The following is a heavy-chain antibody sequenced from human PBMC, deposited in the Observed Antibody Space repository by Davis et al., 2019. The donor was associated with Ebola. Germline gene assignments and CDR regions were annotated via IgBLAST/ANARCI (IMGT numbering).Heavy chain of an antibody. D-gene: IGHD2-15*01. Sequence: PGGSLRLSCAASGFTFNNYAMHWVRQAPGKGLEWVAVISFDGSTEYYADSVKGRFTVSRDNSKNTLSLQMSSLRAEDTAVFYCAKSYCSGGRCYGPSRYSPDYWGQGTLVTVSS. V-gene: IGHV3-30-3*01. CDR2: ISFDGSTE. J-gene: IGHJ4*02. CDR3: AKSYCSGGRCYGPSRYSPDY. CDR1: GFTFNNYA.